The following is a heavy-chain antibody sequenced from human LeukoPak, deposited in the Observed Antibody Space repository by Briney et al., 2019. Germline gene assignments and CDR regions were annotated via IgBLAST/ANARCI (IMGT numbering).Heavy chain of an antibody. CDR3: ASSQYYYDSSAARGAFDI. CDR1: GGSISTYY. J-gene: IGHJ3*02. D-gene: IGHD3-22*01. CDR2: IYYSGST. V-gene: IGHV4-59*01. Sequence: SETLSLTCSVSGGSISTYYWSWIRQPPGKGLEWIGYIYYSGSTSYNPSLKSRVTISVDTSKNQFSLKLSSVTAADTAVYYCASSQYYYDSSAARGAFDIWGQGTMVTVSS.